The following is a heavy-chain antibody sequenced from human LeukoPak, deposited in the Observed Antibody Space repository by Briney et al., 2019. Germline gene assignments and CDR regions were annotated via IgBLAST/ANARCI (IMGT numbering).Heavy chain of an antibody. CDR2: IYHSGST. CDR1: GYSISSGYY. Sequence: PSETLSLTRAVSGYSISSGYYWGWIRQPPGKGLEWIGSIYHSGSTYYNPSLKSRVTISVDTSKNQFSLKLSSVTAADTAVYYCARQSLGYCSSTSCGKAFDIWGQGTMVTVSS. J-gene: IGHJ3*02. V-gene: IGHV4-38-2*01. CDR3: ARQSLGYCSSTSCGKAFDI. D-gene: IGHD2-2*01.